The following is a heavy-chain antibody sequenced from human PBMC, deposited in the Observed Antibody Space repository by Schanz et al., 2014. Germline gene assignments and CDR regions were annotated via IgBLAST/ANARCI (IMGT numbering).Heavy chain of an antibody. CDR1: GFSFSDYG. D-gene: IGHD3-22*01. Sequence: QVQLVESGGSVVQPGRSLRLSCAGSGFSFSDYGMHWVRQAPGRGLEWVAVISYHGSEKYYADSVKGRFTISRDNSKNTLYLQMNSLRAEDTAVYFCSKSYDPSGYSGFDYWGQGPLVTVSS. CDR3: SKSYDPSGYSGFDY. V-gene: IGHV3-30*18. J-gene: IGHJ4*02. CDR2: ISYHGSEK.